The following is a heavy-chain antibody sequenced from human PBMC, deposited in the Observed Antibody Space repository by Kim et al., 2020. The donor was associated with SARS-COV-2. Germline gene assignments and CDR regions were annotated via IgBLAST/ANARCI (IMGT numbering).Heavy chain of an antibody. CDR1: GDTSSTSG. Sequence: ASVKVSCKTSGDTSSTSGFSWVRQAPGQGLEWMGWINTKEGDTNYVQKFQDRVSMTTDSSMSTAYMELRRLKPDDTAVYYCVRGTWGDVNDYWGQGTLVTVSS. J-gene: IGHJ4*02. V-gene: IGHV1-18*01. CDR3: VRGTWGDVNDY. D-gene: IGHD3-16*01. CDR2: INTKEGDT.